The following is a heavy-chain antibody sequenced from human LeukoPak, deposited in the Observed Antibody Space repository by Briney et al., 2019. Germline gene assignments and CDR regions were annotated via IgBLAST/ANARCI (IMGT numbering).Heavy chain of an antibody. J-gene: IGHJ5*02. D-gene: IGHD2-2*01. CDR2: ISAYNGNT. Sequence: ASVEVSCKASGYTFTSYGISWVRQAPGQGLEWMGWISAYNGNTNYAQKLQGRVTMTTGTSTSTAYMELRSLRSDDTAVYYCARGSRYQLLYWFDPWGQGTLVTVSS. CDR3: ARGSRYQLLYWFDP. V-gene: IGHV1-18*01. CDR1: GYTFTSYG.